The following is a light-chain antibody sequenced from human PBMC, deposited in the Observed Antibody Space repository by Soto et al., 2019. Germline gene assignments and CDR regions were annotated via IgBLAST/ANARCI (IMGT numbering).Light chain of an antibody. CDR1: QNISVW. Sequence: DIQMAQSPSTLSASVGDGVTITCRASQNISVWLAWYQQRPGKAPKFLIYDASSLETGVPSRFSGSGSGTEFSLTIRSLQPDDFATYYCQQYDSSCPTFGQGTKLEIK. J-gene: IGKJ2*01. CDR2: DAS. V-gene: IGKV1-5*01. CDR3: QQYDSSCPT.